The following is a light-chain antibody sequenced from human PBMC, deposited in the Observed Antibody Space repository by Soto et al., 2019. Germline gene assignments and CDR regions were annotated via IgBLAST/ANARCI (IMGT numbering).Light chain of an antibody. CDR3: QQYNSYSPLT. CDR1: QTISSW. CDR2: DAS. V-gene: IGKV1-5*01. J-gene: IGKJ4*01. Sequence: DIQMTQSPSTLSGSGGDRVTITCRASQTISSWLAWYQQKPGKAPKLLIYDASSLESGVPSRFSGSGSGTEFTLTISSLQPDDFATYYCQQYNSYSPLTFGGGTKVDIK.